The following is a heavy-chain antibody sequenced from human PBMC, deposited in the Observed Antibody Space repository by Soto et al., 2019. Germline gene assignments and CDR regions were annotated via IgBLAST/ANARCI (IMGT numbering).Heavy chain of an antibody. CDR1: GDSISSPIW. D-gene: IGHD4-17*01. V-gene: IGHV4-4*02. CDR3: ARRGGSYDDYKINYFDS. CDR2: SYHNGNT. Sequence: QVQLQESGPGLVKPSETLSLTCTVFGDSISSPIWWSWVRQPPGKGLEWIGESYHNGNTHYNPSLKSRVTVSVDKSRNQFSLTLISVTAADTAVYYCARRGGSYDDYKINYFDSWGQGALVTVSS. J-gene: IGHJ4*02.